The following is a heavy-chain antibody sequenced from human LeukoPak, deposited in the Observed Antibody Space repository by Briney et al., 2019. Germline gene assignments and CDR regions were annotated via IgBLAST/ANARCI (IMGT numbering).Heavy chain of an antibody. CDR1: GAPISGYY. J-gene: IGHJ3*02. D-gene: IGHD1-26*01. CDR3: ARDLYSGRFDAFDI. Sequence: ASETLSLTCTVSGAPISGYYWNWIRQPPGKGLEWIGYMSYSGSTNYNPSLRSRVTISVDTSKNQFSLKLSSVTAADTAVYYCARDLYSGRFDAFDIWGQGTMVTVSS. CDR2: MSYSGST. V-gene: IGHV4-59*12.